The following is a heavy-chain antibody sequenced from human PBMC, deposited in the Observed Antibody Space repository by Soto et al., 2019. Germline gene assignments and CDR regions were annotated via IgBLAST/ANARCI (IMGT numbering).Heavy chain of an antibody. Sequence: GGSLRLSCAACGFTFSSYGMHWVRQAPGKGLEWVAVISYDGSNKYYADSVKGRFTISRDNSKNTLYLQMNSLRAEDTAVYYCAKERAYSTYQLLFTYYYGMDVWGQGTTVTVSS. CDR1: GFTFSSYG. CDR3: AKERAYSTYQLLFTYYYGMDV. J-gene: IGHJ6*02. CDR2: ISYDGSNK. D-gene: IGHD2-2*01. V-gene: IGHV3-30*18.